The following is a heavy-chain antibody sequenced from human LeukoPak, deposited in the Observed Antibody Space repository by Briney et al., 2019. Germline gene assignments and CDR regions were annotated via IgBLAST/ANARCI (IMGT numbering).Heavy chain of an antibody. D-gene: IGHD6-13*01. CDR1: GYTFTGYY. J-gene: IGHJ6*03. Sequence: APVKVSCKASGYTFTGYYMHWVRQAPGQGLEWMGWINPNSGGTNYAQKFQGRVTMTRDTSISTAYMELSRLRSDDTAVYYCARSSSSWTSYYYYYMDVWGKGTTVTISS. CDR3: ARSSSSWTSYYYYYMDV. V-gene: IGHV1-2*02. CDR2: INPNSGGT.